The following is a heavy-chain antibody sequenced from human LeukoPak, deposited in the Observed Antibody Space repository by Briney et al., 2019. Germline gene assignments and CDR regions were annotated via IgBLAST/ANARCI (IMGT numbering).Heavy chain of an antibody. V-gene: IGHV3-21*05. Sequence: GGSLRLSRVASGFTLRAYNMNWVRPAPGKGRGWVSCNSGSGSFIYDADSVKGRFTSSRDNAKNSLHLQMNSLRAEDTAIYYCAREGDGYNYVGDYWGQGTLVTVSS. D-gene: IGHD5-24*01. J-gene: IGHJ4*02. CDR2: NSGSGSFI. CDR1: GFTLRAYN. CDR3: AREGDGYNYVGDY.